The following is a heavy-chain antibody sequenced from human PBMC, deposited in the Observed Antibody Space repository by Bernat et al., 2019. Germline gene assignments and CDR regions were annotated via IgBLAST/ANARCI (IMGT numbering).Heavy chain of an antibody. J-gene: IGHJ6*02. CDR1: GYTFTGYY. CDR3: ARDYISSVTTSDYYYGMDV. D-gene: IGHD4-17*01. V-gene: IGHV1-2*02. Sequence: QVQLVQSGAEVKKPGASVKVSCKASGYTFTGYYMHWVRQAPGQGLEWMGWINPNSGGTNYAQKCQGGVTMTRDTSISTAYMELSRLRSDDTAVYYCARDYISSVTTSDYYYGMDVWGQGTTVTVSS. CDR2: INPNSGGT.